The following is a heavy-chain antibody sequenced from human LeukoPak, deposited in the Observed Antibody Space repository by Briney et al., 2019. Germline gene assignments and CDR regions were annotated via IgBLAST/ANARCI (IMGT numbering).Heavy chain of an antibody. D-gene: IGHD6-13*01. CDR3: AKEFSWYFDY. CDR2: ISTDSLTI. Sequence: GGSLRLSCAASGFTFSSYSMNWVRQAPGKGLEWISSISTDSLTIKYADFLSGQFTISRDNAENLLFLQMNSLRAEDTAVYYCAKEFSWYFDYWGQGTLVTVSS. CDR1: GFTFSSYS. J-gene: IGHJ4*02. V-gene: IGHV3-48*04.